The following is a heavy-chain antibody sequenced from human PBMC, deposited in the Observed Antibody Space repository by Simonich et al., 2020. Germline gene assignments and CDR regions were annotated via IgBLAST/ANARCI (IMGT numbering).Heavy chain of an antibody. CDR3: ARHDRWLQFYFDY. Sequence: QVQLQESVPGLVKPSETLSLTCTVSGGSISSYYWSWIRQPPGKGLEWIGYIYYSGSNNHNPPLKSRVTISVDTSKNQFSLKLSSVTAADTAVYYCARHDRWLQFYFDYWGQGTLVTVSS. J-gene: IGHJ4*02. V-gene: IGHV4-59*08. CDR2: IYYSGSN. D-gene: IGHD5-12*01. CDR1: GGSISSYY.